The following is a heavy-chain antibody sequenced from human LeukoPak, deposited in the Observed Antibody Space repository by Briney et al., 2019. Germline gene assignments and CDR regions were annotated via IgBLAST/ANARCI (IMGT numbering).Heavy chain of an antibody. Sequence: GGSLRLSCAVSGFSVSGYWMSWVRLAPGKGMEWVANIKQDGSEKYYVDSVKGRFTISRDNAKNSLYLQMNSLRAEDTAVYYCAGCSTVTTYYYSYYMDIWGKGTTVTVSS. CDR1: GFSVSGYW. CDR2: IKQDGSEK. V-gene: IGHV3-7*01. CDR3: AGCSTVTTYYYSYYMDI. D-gene: IGHD4-17*01. J-gene: IGHJ6*03.